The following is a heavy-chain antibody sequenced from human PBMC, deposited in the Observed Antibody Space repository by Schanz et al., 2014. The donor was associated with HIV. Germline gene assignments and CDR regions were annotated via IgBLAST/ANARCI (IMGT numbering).Heavy chain of an antibody. V-gene: IGHV1-2*02. CDR2: INPNSGGT. CDR1: GYTFTAYY. D-gene: IGHD6-13*01. CDR3: ARDLVDSSTWYDAFDI. J-gene: IGHJ3*02. Sequence: QVQLVQSGAKVKKPGASVKVSCKASGYTFTAYYIHWVRQAPGQGLEWMGWINPNSGGTNSAQKFQGRVTMSMDTSISTAYMEVRSLRSDDTALYFCARDLVDSSTWYDAFDIWGQGTKVTVSS.